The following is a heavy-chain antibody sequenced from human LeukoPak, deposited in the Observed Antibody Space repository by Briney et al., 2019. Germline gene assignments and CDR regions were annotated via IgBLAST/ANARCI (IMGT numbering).Heavy chain of an antibody. J-gene: IGHJ4*02. D-gene: IGHD3-10*01. Sequence: SVKVSCKASGGTFSSYAISWVRQAPGQGLEWMGRIIPILGMTNYAQMFQGRVTITADQSTTTAYMEVSSLRSEDTAVYYCARSQTSGASVWDFWGQGTLVTVSS. CDR1: GGTFSSYA. CDR2: IIPILGMT. V-gene: IGHV1-69*04. CDR3: ARSQTSGASVWDF.